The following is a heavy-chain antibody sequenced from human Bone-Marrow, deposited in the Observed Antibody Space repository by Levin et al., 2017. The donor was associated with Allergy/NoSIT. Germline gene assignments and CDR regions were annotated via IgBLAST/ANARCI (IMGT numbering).Heavy chain of an antibody. CDR3: TPLGQFDAFDI. D-gene: IGHD5-24*01. CDR2: MRTRANGYTT. V-gene: IGHV3-73*01. Sequence: PGGSLRLSCAASGFTFSGSAIHWVRQASGKGLEWVGRMRTRANGYTTAYTASVKGRFTISRDDSKKTAYLQMNSLKTEDTAVYYCTPLGQFDAFDIWGQGTMVTVSS. J-gene: IGHJ3*02. CDR1: GFTFSGSA.